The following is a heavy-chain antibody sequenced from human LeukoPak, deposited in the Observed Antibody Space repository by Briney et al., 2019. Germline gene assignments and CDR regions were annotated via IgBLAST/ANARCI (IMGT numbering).Heavy chain of an antibody. D-gene: IGHD1-26*01. Sequence: SETLSLTCSVSGASISGGTYYWGWIRQPPGKGLEWIGSIYYTGSTYDNPSLKGRVTISVDTSKNQFSLKLSSVTAADTAVYYCARRGGSGGAFDYWGQGTLVTVSS. J-gene: IGHJ4*02. CDR3: ARRGGSGGAFDY. CDR2: IYYTGST. V-gene: IGHV4-39*01. CDR1: GASISGGTYY.